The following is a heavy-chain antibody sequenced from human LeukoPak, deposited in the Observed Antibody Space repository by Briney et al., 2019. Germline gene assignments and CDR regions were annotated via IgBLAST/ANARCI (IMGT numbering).Heavy chain of an antibody. V-gene: IGHV1-2*02. D-gene: IGHD2-21*01. CDR1: GYTFTGYY. CDR2: INPNSGGT. CDR3: ARLGERAIGWFDP. J-gene: IGHJ5*02. Sequence: ASVKVSCRASGYTFTGYYMHWVRQAPGQGLEWMGSINPNSGGTKYAQKFQGRVTMTRDTSISTAYMELSRLRSDDTAVHYCARLGERAIGWFDPWGQGTLVTVSS.